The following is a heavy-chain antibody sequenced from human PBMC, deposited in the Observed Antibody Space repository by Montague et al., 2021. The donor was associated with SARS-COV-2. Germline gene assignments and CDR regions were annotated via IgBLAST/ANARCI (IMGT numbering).Heavy chain of an antibody. Sequence: SETLSLTCAVYGGPFSGYCWSWIRQPPGKGLEWIGEINHSGSTNYNPSPKSRVTISVDTSKNQFSLKLSSVTAADTAVYYCARVRYYGSGTSLGMDVWGQGTTVTVSS. V-gene: IGHV4-34*01. CDR1: GGPFSGYC. CDR3: ARVRYYGSGTSLGMDV. J-gene: IGHJ6*02. D-gene: IGHD3-10*01. CDR2: INHSGST.